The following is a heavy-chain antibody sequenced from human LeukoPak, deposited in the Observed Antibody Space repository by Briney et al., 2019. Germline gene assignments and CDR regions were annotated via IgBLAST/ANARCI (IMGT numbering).Heavy chain of an antibody. CDR1: GGSISGYC. D-gene: IGHD1-26*01. Sequence: PSETLSLTCTVSGGSISGYCWSWIRQPPGKGLEWIGYISYSGSTNYNPSLKSRVTISVDTSKNQFSLKLSSVTAADTAVYYCARDRERAFDIWGQGRLVTVSS. V-gene: IGHV4-59*01. CDR2: ISYSGST. CDR3: ARDRERAFDI. J-gene: IGHJ3*02.